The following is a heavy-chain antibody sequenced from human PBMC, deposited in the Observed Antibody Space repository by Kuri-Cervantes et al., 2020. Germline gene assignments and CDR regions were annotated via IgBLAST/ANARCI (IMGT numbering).Heavy chain of an antibody. CDR1: GFTFSSYS. D-gene: IGHD3-22*01. V-gene: IGHV3-21*01. J-gene: IGHJ4*02. CDR2: ISSSSYI. CDR3: ARDNYDSNGYYYKDY. Sequence: GESLKSSCAASGFTFSSYSMNWVRQAPGKGLEWVSSISSSSYIYYADSVKGRFTISRDNSKNTLYLQMNSLRAEDTAVYYCARDNYDSNGYYYKDYWGQGTLVTVSS.